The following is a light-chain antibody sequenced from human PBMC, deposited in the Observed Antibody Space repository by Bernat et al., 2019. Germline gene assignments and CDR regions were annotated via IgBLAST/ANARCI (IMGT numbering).Light chain of an antibody. CDR1: QDISNY. J-gene: IGKJ3*01. Sequence: DIQMTQSPSSLSASVGDRVTITCPASQDISNYLNWYQQKPGKAPKLLIYDASNLETGVPSRFSGSGSGTDFTFTISSLQPEDIATYYCQQYDNLPRVFGPGTKVDIK. V-gene: IGKV1-33*01. CDR3: QQYDNLPRV. CDR2: DAS.